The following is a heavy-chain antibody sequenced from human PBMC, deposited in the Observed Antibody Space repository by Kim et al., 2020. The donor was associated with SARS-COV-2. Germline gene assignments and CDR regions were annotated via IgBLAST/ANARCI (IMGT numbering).Heavy chain of an antibody. Sequence: GGSLRLSCAATGFTFISYSMNWVRQAPGKGLEWGSSISSSSRYIYYADSVKGRFTISRDNAKNSLYLQMNSLRAEDTAVYYCSRGLGYCSGGSCPNWFHP. J-gene: IGHJ5*02. CDR1: GFTFISYS. V-gene: IGHV3-21*01. CDR2: ISSSSRYI. D-gene: IGHD2-15*01. CDR3: SRGLGYCSGGSCPNWFHP.